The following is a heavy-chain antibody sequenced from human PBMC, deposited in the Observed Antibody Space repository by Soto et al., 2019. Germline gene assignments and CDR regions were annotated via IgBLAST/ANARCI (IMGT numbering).Heavy chain of an antibody. CDR2: IIPIFGTA. D-gene: IGHD3-10*01. CDR3: ARSYGSGSYYPYNWLDP. CDR1: GDTFSNYA. V-gene: IGHV1-69*13. J-gene: IGHJ5*02. Sequence: SVKVSCKASGDTFSNYAINWVRQAPGQGLEWIGGIIPIFGTANYAQKFQGRVTITADEFTSTAYMELRSLRSEDTAVYYCARSYGSGSYYPYNWLDPCGEGTLVTFSA.